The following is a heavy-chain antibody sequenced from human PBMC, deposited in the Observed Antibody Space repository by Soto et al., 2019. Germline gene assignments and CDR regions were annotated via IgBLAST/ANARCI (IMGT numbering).Heavy chain of an antibody. CDR3: SRRAPEGFDP. V-gene: IGHV4-39*01. J-gene: IGHJ5*02. Sequence: SETLCLTCTVYGGSISSSPYFWGWIRQPPGKGLEWIASVSYSGGTYYNPSLKSRVTISVDTSKKQFSLNLTSVTAADTAFYYCSRRAPEGFDPWGQGTQVTVSS. CDR2: VSYSGGT. CDR1: GGSISSSPYF.